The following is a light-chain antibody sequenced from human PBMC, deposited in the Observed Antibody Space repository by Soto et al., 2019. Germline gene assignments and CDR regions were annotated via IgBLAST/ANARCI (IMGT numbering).Light chain of an antibody. Sequence: EIVLTQSPGTLSLSPGERATLSCRASQSVSSRYGGWYQQKPGQAPRLLMSAASSRATGIPDRFSGSGSGTDFTLTISRLEAEDFAVYYCQQSYSSPSTFGQGTRLEIK. CDR3: QQSYSSPST. V-gene: IGKV3-20*01. J-gene: IGKJ5*01. CDR1: QSVSSRY. CDR2: AAS.